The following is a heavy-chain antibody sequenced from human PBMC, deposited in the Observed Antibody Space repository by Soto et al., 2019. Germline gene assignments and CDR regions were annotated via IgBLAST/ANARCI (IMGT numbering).Heavy chain of an antibody. D-gene: IGHD3-10*01. CDR3: ARREITMVRGVKLNYYYYYGMDV. V-gene: IGHV1-69*13. Sequence: GASVKVSCKASGGTFRSYAISWVRQAPGQGLEWMGGIIPIFGTANYAQKFQGRVTITADESTSTAYMELSSLRSEDTAVYYCARREITMVRGVKLNYYYYYGMDVWGQGTTVTVSS. J-gene: IGHJ6*02. CDR2: IIPIFGTA. CDR1: GGTFRSYA.